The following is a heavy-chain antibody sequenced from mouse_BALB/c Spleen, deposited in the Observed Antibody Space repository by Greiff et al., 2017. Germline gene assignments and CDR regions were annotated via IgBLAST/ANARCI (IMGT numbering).Heavy chain of an antibody. D-gene: IGHD2-3*01. J-gene: IGHJ4*01. CDR2: ISSGSSTI. V-gene: IGHV5-17*02. Sequence: EVKVVESGGGLVQPGGSRKLSCAASGFTFSSFGMHWVRQAPEKGLEWVAYISSGSSTIYYADTVKGRFTISRDNPKNTLFLQMTSLRSEDTAMYYCAMDGPYAMDYWGQGTSVTVSS. CDR1: GFTFSSFG. CDR3: AMDGPYAMDY.